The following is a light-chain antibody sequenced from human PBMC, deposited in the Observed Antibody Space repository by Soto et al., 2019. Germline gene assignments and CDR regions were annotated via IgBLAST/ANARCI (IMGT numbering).Light chain of an antibody. Sequence: ELEMTQSPATLSVSPGDRATLSCRASQSVSSNLAWYQQRPGQAPRLLIYGASTRATGIPARFSGSGSGTEFTLTISSLQSEDFAVYYCQQYGSSPWTFGQGTKVDI. J-gene: IGKJ1*01. V-gene: IGKV3-15*01. CDR2: GAS. CDR3: QQYGSSPWT. CDR1: QSVSSN.